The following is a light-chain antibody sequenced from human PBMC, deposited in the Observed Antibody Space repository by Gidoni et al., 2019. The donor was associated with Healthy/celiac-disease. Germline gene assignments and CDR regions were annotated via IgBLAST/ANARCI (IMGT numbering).Light chain of an antibody. Sequence: DIHMTPSPSTLSASVGDRVTITCRASQSISSWLAWYQQKPGKAPKLLIYDASSLESGVPSRFSGSGYGTEFTLTISSMQPEDFATYYCQQYNSYPWTFGQGTKVEIK. CDR1: QSISSW. V-gene: IGKV1-5*01. CDR3: QQYNSYPWT. J-gene: IGKJ1*01. CDR2: DAS.